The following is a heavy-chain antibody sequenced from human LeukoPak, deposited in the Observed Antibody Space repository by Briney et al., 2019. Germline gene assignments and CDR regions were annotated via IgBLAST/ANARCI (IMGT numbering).Heavy chain of an antibody. D-gene: IGHD5-24*01. CDR1: GFNFDNFA. CDR3: ARPSPPGDGYNPPDH. V-gene: IGHV3-30*04. J-gene: IGHJ4*02. CDR2: ISHDGRTK. Sequence: TGGSLSLSCVVSGFNFDNFAMHWVRQPLGKGLEWVAVISHDGRTKYYADSMKGRITISRDNSKNTLFLQMNNLRSGDTAVYFCARPSPPGDGYNPPDHWGQGTLVTVSS.